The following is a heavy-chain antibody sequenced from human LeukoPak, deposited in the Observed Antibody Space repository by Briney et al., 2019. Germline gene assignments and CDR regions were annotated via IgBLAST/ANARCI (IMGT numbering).Heavy chain of an antibody. V-gene: IGHV3-23*01. CDR1: GFIFSSYV. J-gene: IGHJ4*02. CDR2: ISVGGGDT. D-gene: IGHD6-13*01. Sequence: GGSLRLSCEASGFIFSSYVMGWVRQAPGKGLEWVSSISVGGGDTFTADSVKGRFTISRDNSKNTLYLQMNSLRAEDTAVYYRAKSGAAGPSIDYWGQGTLVTVSS. CDR3: AKSGAAGPSIDY.